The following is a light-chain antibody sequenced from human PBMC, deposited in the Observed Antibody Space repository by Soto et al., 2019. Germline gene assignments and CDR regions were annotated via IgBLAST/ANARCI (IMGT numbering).Light chain of an antibody. CDR3: QQSYSRPFT. V-gene: IGKV1-39*01. CDR1: QSIKNY. CDR2: SAS. J-gene: IGKJ5*01. Sequence: DIQMTQSPSSLSASVGDRVTITCRASQSIKNYLNWYQQKPGKAPKLLIYSASNLQSGVPSRFSGSGSGTDFTLTISSLQPEDFGTYYCQQSYSRPFTFGQGTRLEIK.